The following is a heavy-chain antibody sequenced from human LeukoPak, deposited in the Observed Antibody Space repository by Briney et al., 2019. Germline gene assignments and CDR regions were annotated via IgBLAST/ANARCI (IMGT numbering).Heavy chain of an antibody. V-gene: IGHV3-23*01. Sequence: PGGSLRLSCAASGFTFSSSAMTWVRQAPGKGLEWVSTISGSGSTTYYADSVKGRFTISRDTSKNTLFLRMNSLRAEDTAVYYCATSNRAITFAGVGYFDFWGQGTLVTVSS. CDR2: ISGSGSTT. CDR3: ATSNRAITFAGVGYFDF. J-gene: IGHJ4*02. CDR1: GFTFSSSA. D-gene: IGHD3-16*01.